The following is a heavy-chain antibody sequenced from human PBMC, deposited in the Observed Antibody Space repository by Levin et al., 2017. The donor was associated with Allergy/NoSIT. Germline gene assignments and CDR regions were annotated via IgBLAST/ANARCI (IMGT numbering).Heavy chain of an antibody. J-gene: IGHJ4*02. Sequence: GESLKISCKTSGFTGNYIHWVRQAPGQGLEWMGWINPNSGGTDYAQKFQGRVTMARDTSISTAYMELSSLRIDDTAVYFCARVWFNSGLDYWGQGTLVTVSS. CDR2: INPNSGGT. CDR1: GFTGNY. V-gene: IGHV1-2*02. D-gene: IGHD6-25*01. CDR3: ARVWFNSGLDY.